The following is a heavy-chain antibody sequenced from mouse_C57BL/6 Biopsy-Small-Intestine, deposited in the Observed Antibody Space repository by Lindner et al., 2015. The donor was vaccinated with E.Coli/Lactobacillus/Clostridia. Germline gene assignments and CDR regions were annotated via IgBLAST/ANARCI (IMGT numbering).Heavy chain of an antibody. Sequence: VQLQESGAELVRPGASVKLSCTTSGFNIKDSLIHWVKQRPEQGLEWIGWIDPEDDETKYAPKFQDRATITADTSSNTAHMELRSLTSEDSALYYCARSGSNWYFDVWGAGTTVTVSS. V-gene: IGHV14-2*01. CDR3: ARSGSNWYFDV. CDR2: IDPEDDET. D-gene: IGHD1-1*01. J-gene: IGHJ1*01. CDR1: GFNIKDSL.